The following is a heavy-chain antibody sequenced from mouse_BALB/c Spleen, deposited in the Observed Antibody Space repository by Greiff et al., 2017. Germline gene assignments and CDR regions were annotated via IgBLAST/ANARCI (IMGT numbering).Heavy chain of an antibody. CDR2: ISSGSSTI. CDR1: GFTFSSFG. Sequence: EVKLVESGGGLVQPGGSRKLSCAASGFTFSSFGMHWVRQAPEKGLEWVAYISSGSSTIYYADTVKGRFTISRENPKNTLFLQMTSLRSEDTAMYYCARTTYFDYWGQGTTLTVSS. J-gene: IGHJ2*01. D-gene: IGHD6-1*01. CDR3: ARTTYFDY. V-gene: IGHV5-17*02.